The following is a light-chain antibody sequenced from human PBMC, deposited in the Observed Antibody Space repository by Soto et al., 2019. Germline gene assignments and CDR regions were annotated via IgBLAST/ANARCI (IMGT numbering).Light chain of an antibody. V-gene: IGLV2-8*01. Sequence: QSALTQPPSASGSPGQSVTISCSGTSSDVGGYDYVSWYQQHPGKAPKLMIYDVSKRPSGVPDRFFGSKSGNTASLTVSGLQAEDEADYYCSSYAGSSNFVVFGGGTKVTVL. CDR1: SSDVGGYDY. CDR2: DVS. J-gene: IGLJ2*01. CDR3: SSYAGSSNFVV.